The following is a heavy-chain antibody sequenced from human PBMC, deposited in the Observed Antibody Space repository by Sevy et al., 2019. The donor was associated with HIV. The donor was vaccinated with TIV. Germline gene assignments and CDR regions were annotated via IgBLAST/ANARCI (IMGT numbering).Heavy chain of an antibody. V-gene: IGHV4-31*03. J-gene: IGHJ5*02. Sequence: TLSLTCTVSGGSISSGGYYWSWIRQHPGKGLEWIGYIYYSGSTYYNPSLKSRVTISVDTSKNQFSLKLSSVTAADTAVYYCARDSDSSGYSHPWGQGTLVTVSS. CDR3: ARDSDSSGYSHP. D-gene: IGHD3-22*01. CDR1: GGSISSGGYY. CDR2: IYYSGST.